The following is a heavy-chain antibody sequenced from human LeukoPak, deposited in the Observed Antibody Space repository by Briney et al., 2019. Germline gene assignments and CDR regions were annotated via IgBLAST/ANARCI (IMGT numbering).Heavy chain of an antibody. Sequence: ASVKVSCKASGYTFTSYGISWVRQAPGQGLEWMGWISAYNGNTNYAQKLQGRVTMTTDTSTSTAYMELRSLRSDDTAVYYCARGITMVRGVPDTYYYYGMDVWGQGTTVTVSS. CDR2: ISAYNGNT. D-gene: IGHD3-10*01. CDR3: ARGITMVRGVPDTYYYYGMDV. CDR1: GYTFTSYG. J-gene: IGHJ6*02. V-gene: IGHV1-18*01.